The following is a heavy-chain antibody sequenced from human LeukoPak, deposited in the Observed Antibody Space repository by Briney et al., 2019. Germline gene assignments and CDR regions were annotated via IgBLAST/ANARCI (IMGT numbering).Heavy chain of an antibody. CDR1: GYSFTSYW. V-gene: IGHV5-51*01. CDR2: IYPGDYDT. D-gene: IGHD3-22*01. J-gene: IGHJ3*02. Sequence: PGEPLQISCQGSGYSFTSYWIGWVRQLPGKGLEWMGIIYPGDYDTRYSPSFQGQVTISADKSISTAYLQWSSLKASDTAMYYCARGYYDSSGPGGDAFDIWGQGTMVTVSS. CDR3: ARGYYDSSGPGGDAFDI.